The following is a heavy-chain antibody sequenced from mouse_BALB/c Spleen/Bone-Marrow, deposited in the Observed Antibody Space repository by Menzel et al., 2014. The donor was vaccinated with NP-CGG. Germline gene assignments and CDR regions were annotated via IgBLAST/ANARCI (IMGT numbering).Heavy chain of an antibody. J-gene: IGHJ2*01. D-gene: IGHD1-1*01. V-gene: IGHV5-17*02. CDR1: GFTFSSFC. CDR2: ISSGSSTI. Sequence: VQLKESGGGLVQPGGSRKLSCAASGFTFSSFCMHWVRQAPEKGLEGGAYISSGSSTIYYADTVMGRFTISRDNPKNTLFLQMTSLRSEDTAMYYCARSGSSSGYFDYWGQGTTLTVSS. CDR3: ARSGSSSGYFDY.